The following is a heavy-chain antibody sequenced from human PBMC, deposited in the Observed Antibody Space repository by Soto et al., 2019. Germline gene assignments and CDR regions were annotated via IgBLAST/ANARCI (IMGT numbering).Heavy chain of an antibody. D-gene: IGHD1-26*01. CDR1: CGSISSYY. CDR3: ARGEGATPDY. V-gene: IGHV4-59*01. Sequence: SETLSLTCTVSCGSISSYYWSWIRQPPGKGLEWIGYIYYSGSTNYNPSLKSRVTISVDTSKNQFSLKLSSVTAADTAVYYCARGEGATPDYWGQGTLVTVSS. J-gene: IGHJ4*02. CDR2: IYYSGST.